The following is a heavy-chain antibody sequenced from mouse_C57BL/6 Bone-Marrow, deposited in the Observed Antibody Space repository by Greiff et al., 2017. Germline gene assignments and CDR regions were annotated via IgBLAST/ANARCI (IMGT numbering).Heavy chain of an antibody. CDR3: ARGYYSNYYAMDY. Sequence: EVQLVESGGGLVKPGGSLKLSCAASGFTFSDYGMHWVRQAPEKGLEWVAYISSSSSTIYYTDTVKGRFTISRDNAKNTLFLQMSSLRSEDTAMYYGARGYYSNYYAMDYWGQGTSVTVSS. CDR1: GFTFSDYG. J-gene: IGHJ4*01. CDR2: ISSSSSTI. D-gene: IGHD2-5*01. V-gene: IGHV5-17*01.